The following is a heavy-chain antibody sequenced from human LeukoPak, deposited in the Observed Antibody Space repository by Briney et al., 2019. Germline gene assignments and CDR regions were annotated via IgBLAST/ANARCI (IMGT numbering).Heavy chain of an antibody. J-gene: IGHJ3*01. CDR3: ARDWTFARFSGSHPCAFGV. CDR1: GFTFSSYS. V-gene: IGHV3-21*01. D-gene: IGHD3-10*01. CDR2: ISSSSYI. Sequence: GGSLRLSCAASGFTFSSYSMNWVRQAPGKGLEWVSSISSSSYIYYADSVKGRFTISRDNAKNSLYLQMNSLRAEDTAVYYCARDWTFARFSGSHPCAFGVWGQGTMVTVSS.